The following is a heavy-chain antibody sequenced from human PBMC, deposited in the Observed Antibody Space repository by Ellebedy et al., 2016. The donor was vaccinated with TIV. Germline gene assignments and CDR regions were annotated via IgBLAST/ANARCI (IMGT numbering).Heavy chain of an antibody. CDR1: GGSVSSGSHF. V-gene: IGHV4-61*01. Sequence: SETLSLTCIVSGGSVSSGSHFWSWIRQPPGKGLEWIAYIFHSGTIIYNPSLKSRVSISVDTSKKQVSLKVTSVTAADTAVYYRAGVRDGYNYDSWFDPWGQGTLVTVSS. J-gene: IGHJ5*02. CDR2: IFHSGTI. CDR3: AGVRDGYNYDSWFDP. D-gene: IGHD5-24*01.